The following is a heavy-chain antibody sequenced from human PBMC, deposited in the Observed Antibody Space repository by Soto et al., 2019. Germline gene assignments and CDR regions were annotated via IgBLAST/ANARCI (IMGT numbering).Heavy chain of an antibody. Sequence: EVQLLESGGGLVQPGGSLRLSCAASGFTFSNYAMSWVRQAPGKGLEWVSPISGSGENTYYADSVKGRFTISRDNSKNTLYLQMNNLRAEDTAVYYCAKTRGQSYYHAMDVLGQGTTVIVSS. CDR3: AKTRGQSYYHAMDV. CDR1: GFTFSNYA. J-gene: IGHJ6*02. CDR2: ISGSGENT. V-gene: IGHV3-23*01.